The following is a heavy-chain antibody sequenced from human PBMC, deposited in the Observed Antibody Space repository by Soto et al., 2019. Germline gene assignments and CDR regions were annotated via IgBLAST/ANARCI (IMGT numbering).Heavy chain of an antibody. J-gene: IGHJ5*02. CDR1: GGSISSSSYY. V-gene: IGHV4-39*01. CDR3: ASFQDRDLFDP. Sequence: SETLSLTCTVSGGSISSSSYYWGWIRQPPGKGLEWIGSIYYSGSTYYNPSLKSRVTISVDTSKNQFSLKLSSVTAADTAVYYCASFQDRDLFDPWGQGTLVTVSS. CDR2: IYYSGST.